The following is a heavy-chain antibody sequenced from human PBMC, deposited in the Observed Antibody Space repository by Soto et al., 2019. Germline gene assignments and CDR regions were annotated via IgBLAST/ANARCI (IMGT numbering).Heavy chain of an antibody. Sequence: GGSLRLSCAASGFTVSSNYMSWVRQAPGKGLEWVSVIYSGGSTYYADSVKGRFTISRDNSKNTLYLQMNRLRAEDSAVYYCARGGEQDSGSFYYYGMDVWGQGTTVTVFS. CDR3: ARGGEQDSGSFYYYGMDV. J-gene: IGHJ6*02. V-gene: IGHV3-66*01. CDR2: IYSGGST. CDR1: GFTVSSNY. D-gene: IGHD1-26*01.